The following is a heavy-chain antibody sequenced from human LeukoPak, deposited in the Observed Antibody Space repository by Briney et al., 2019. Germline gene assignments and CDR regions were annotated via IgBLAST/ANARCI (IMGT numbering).Heavy chain of an antibody. J-gene: IGHJ3*02. CDR1: GGSFSGYY. D-gene: IGHD2-2*01. Sequence: PSETLSLTCAVYGGSFSGYYWSWIRQPPGRGLEWIGEINHSGSTNYNPSLKSRVTISVDTSKNQFSLKLSSVTAADTAVYYCARDVTNCSSTSCFNDVFDICGQGTMVTVSS. CDR2: INHSGST. V-gene: IGHV4-34*01. CDR3: ARDVTNCSSTSCFNDVFDI.